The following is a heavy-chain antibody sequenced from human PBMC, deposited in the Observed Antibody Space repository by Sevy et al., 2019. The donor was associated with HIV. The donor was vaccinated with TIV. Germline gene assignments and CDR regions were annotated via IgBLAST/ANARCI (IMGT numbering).Heavy chain of an antibody. CDR2: ISHTTGAT. CDR3: ARVSGDYYHMDV. V-gene: IGHV3-48*01. J-gene: IGHJ6*02. Sequence: GGSLRLSCGASRFTITYYSFNWVRQAPGKGLEWVSHISHTTGATYYVDLWKGRFTMSRDNAKNSLYLQMNSLRVEDTAVYYGARVSGDYYHMDVWGPGTTVTVSS. CDR1: RFTITYYS.